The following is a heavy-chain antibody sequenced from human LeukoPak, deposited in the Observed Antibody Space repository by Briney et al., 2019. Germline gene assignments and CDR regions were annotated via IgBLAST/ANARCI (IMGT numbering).Heavy chain of an antibody. CDR2: INCYNGNT. J-gene: IGHJ6*02. CDR1: GGTFSSYA. D-gene: IGHD3-16*01. CDR3: ARGEQLLSRGSYYYYSMDV. V-gene: IGHV1-18*01. Sequence: GASVKVSCKASGGTFSSYAISWVRQAPGRGLEWMGWINCYNGNTNYAQKLQGRVTMTTDTATSTAYMELRSLRSDDTAVYYCARGEQLLSRGSYYYYSMDVWGQGTTVTVSS.